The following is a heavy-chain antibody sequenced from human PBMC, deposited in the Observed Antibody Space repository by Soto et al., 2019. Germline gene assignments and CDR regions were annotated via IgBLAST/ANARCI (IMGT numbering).Heavy chain of an antibody. V-gene: IGHV1-2*02. CDR2: INPNSGGT. CDR3: ARVRVYYYGMDV. Sequence: ASVKVSCKASGYTFTGYYMHRVQQAPGQGLEWMGWINPNSGGTNYAQKFQGRVTMTRDTSISTAYMELSRLRSDDTAVYYCARVRVYYYGMDVWGQGTTVTVSS. J-gene: IGHJ6*02. CDR1: GYTFTGYY.